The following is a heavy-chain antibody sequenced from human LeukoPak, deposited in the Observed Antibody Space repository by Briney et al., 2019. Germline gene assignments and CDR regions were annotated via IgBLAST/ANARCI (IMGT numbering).Heavy chain of an antibody. D-gene: IGHD4-23*01. CDR1: GGSFSGYY. Sequence: SETLSLTCAVYGGSFSGYYWSWIRQPPGKGLEWIGEINHSGSTNYNPSLKSRVTISVDTSKNQFSLKLSSVTAADTAMYYCAILNYGGNSGWSDYWSQGTLVTVSS. J-gene: IGHJ4*02. CDR3: AILNYGGNSGWSDY. CDR2: INHSGST. V-gene: IGHV4-34*01.